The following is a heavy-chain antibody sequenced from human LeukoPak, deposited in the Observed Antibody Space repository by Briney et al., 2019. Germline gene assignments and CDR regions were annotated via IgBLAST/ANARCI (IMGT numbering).Heavy chain of an antibody. V-gene: IGHV4-30-2*01. CDR1: GGSISSGGYY. J-gene: IGHJ5*02. CDR2: INHSGST. Sequence: PSQTLCLTCTVSGGSISSGGYYWSWIRQPPGKGLEWIGEINHSGSTNYNPSLKSRVTISVDTSKNQFSLKLSSVTAADTAVYYCARGRLAAAGTNNWFDPWGQGTLVTVSS. CDR3: ARGRLAAAGTNNWFDP. D-gene: IGHD6-13*01.